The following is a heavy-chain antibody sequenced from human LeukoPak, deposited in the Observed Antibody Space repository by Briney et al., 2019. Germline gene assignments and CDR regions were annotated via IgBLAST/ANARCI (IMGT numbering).Heavy chain of an antibody. CDR2: ISYDGSNK. V-gene: IGHV3-30-3*01. CDR1: GFTFSSYA. J-gene: IGHJ6*02. CDR3: ARGTPSSSGWLYYGMDV. Sequence: GGSLRLSCAASGFTFSSYAMHWVRQAPGKGLEWVAVISYDGSNKYYADSVKGRFTISRDNSKNTLYLQINSLRAEDTAVYYCARGTPSSSGWLYYGMDVWGQGTTVTVSS. D-gene: IGHD6-19*01.